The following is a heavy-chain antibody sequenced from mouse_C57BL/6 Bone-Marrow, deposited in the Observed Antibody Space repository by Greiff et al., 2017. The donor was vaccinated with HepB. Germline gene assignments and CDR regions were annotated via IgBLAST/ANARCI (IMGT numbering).Heavy chain of an antibody. V-gene: IGHV5-16*01. D-gene: IGHD2-2*01. CDR3: ARDRVWLLDY. CDR1: GFTFSDYY. Sequence: EVMLVESEGGLVQPGSSMKLSCTASGFTFSDYYMAWVRQVPEKGLEWVANINYDGSSTYYLDSLKSRFIISRDNAKNILYLQMSSLKSEDTATYYCARDRVWLLDYWGQGTTLTVSS. J-gene: IGHJ2*01. CDR2: INYDGSST.